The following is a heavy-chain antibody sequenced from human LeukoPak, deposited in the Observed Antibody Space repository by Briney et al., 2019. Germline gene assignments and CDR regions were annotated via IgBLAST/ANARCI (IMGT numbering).Heavy chain of an antibody. CDR1: GFTFSSDS. CDR3: ARGTGGGLYYYDSSGNYYFDY. CDR2: ISSSSSYI. D-gene: IGHD3-22*01. V-gene: IGHV3-21*01. J-gene: IGHJ4*02. Sequence: GGSLRLSCAASGFTFSSDSMNWVHQAPGKGLEWVSSISSSSSYIYYADSVKGRFTISRDNAKNSLYLQMNSLRVEDTAVYYCARGTGGGLYYYDSSGNYYFDYWGQGTLVTVSS.